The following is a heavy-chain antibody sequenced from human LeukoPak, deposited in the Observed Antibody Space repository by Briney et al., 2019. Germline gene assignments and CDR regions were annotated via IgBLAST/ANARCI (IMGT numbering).Heavy chain of an antibody. D-gene: IGHD1-26*01. Sequence: TPGGSLRLSCAASGFTFSSYGMNWVRQAPGKGLEWVSFISSSSSYINYADSVKGRFTISRDNAKKSLYLQMNSLRAEDTAVYYCARLCIVGTKSAFDIWGQGTMVTVSS. CDR1: GFTFSSYG. V-gene: IGHV3-21*01. CDR3: ARLCIVGTKSAFDI. J-gene: IGHJ3*02. CDR2: ISSSSSYI.